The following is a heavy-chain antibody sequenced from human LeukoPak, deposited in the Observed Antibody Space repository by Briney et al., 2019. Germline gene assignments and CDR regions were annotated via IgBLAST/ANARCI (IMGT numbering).Heavy chain of an antibody. CDR1: GGTFSSYA. CDR2: IIPILGIA. V-gene: IGHV1-69*04. J-gene: IGHJ4*02. D-gene: IGHD3-10*01. Sequence: WAPVKVSCKASGGTFSSYAISWVRQAPGQGLEWMGRIIPILGIANYAQKFQGRVTITADKSTSTAYMELSSLRSEDTAVYYCARDITMVRGAHFDYWGQGTLVTVSS. CDR3: ARDITMVRGAHFDY.